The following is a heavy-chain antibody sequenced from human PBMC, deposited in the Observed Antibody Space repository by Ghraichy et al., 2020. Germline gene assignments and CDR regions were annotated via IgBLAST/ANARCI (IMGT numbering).Heavy chain of an antibody. V-gene: IGHV4-34*01. J-gene: IGHJ4*02. D-gene: IGHD3-22*01. CDR2: INHSGST. CDR1: GGSFSGYY. Sequence: SQTLSLTCAVYGGSFSGYYWSWIRQPPGKGLEWIGEINHSGSTNYNPSLKSRVTISVDTSKNQFSLKLSSVTAADTAVYYCARDKYYYDSSGWGRRLRYFDYWGQGTLVTVSS. CDR3: ARDKYYYDSSGWGRRLRYFDY.